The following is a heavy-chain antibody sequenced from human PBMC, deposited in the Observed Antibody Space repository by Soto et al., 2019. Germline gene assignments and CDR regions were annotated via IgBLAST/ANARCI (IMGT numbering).Heavy chain of an antibody. CDR1: GYVFSDYY. D-gene: IGHD2-15*01. Sequence: ASVKFSCTASGYVFSDYYMHWVRHAPGQGFEWMGWINPKSGGTNYTQKFQGRVTMTRDTSISTAYMELKRLRSDDTAVYYCARDLRLYAFDIWGQGTMVTVSS. CDR2: INPKSGGT. CDR3: ARDLRLYAFDI. J-gene: IGHJ3*02. V-gene: IGHV1-2*02.